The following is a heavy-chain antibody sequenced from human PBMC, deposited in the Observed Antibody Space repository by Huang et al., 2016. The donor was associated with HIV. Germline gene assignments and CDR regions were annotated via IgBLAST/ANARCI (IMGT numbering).Heavy chain of an antibody. V-gene: IGHV3-30*18. CDR1: GFTFSSYG. Sequence: QVQLVESGGGVVQPGRSLRISCAASGFTFSSYGMDWVRQGPGKGLEWVAVISYDAKTKYYADSVKGRFSISRDNSKTTVYLQLNSLRLEDTAVYYCAKGGSAAAVLDFWGQGTLVTVSS. CDR3: AKGGSAAAVLDF. D-gene: IGHD6-13*01. J-gene: IGHJ4*02. CDR2: ISYDAKTK.